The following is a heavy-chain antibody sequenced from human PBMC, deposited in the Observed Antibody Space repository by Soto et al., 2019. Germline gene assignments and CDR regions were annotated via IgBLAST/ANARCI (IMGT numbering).Heavy chain of an antibody. CDR2: FDPEDGET. D-gene: IGHD6-13*01. Sequence: ASVKVSCKVSGYTLTELSMHWVRQAPGKGLEWMGGFDPEDGETIYAQKFQGRVTMTEDTSTDTAYMELSSLRSEDTAVYYCARNLPRWYIAAAGDTLYYGMDVSGQRTTVTVSS. CDR1: GYTLTELS. CDR3: ARNLPRWYIAAAGDTLYYGMDV. J-gene: IGHJ6*02. V-gene: IGHV1-24*01.